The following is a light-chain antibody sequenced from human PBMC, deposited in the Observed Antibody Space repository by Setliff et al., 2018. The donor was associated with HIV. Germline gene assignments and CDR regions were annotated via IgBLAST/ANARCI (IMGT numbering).Light chain of an antibody. CDR3: SSYAGSRTFDV. J-gene: IGLJ1*01. CDR1: SSNVGKYDL. V-gene: IGLV2-23*02. CDR2: EVT. Sequence: QSALTQPASVSGSPGQSITISCTGNSSNVGKYDLVSCYRQYPDKAPELTIYEVTKRPSGISKRFSGSKSGNTASLTISGLQTYDGADYYCSSYAGSRTFDVFGTGTKGTV.